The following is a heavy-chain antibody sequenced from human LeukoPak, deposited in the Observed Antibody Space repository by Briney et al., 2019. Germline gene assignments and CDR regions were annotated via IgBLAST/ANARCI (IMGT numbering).Heavy chain of an antibody. D-gene: IGHD3-3*01. V-gene: IGHV1-18*01. Sequence: ASVKVPCKASGYTFTSYGISWVRQAPGQGLEWMGWISAYNGNTNYAQKLQGRVTMTTDTSTSTAYMELRSLRSDDTAVYYCARDPAYYDFWSGVHAFDIWGQGTMVTVSS. J-gene: IGHJ3*02. CDR2: ISAYNGNT. CDR3: ARDPAYYDFWSGVHAFDI. CDR1: GYTFTSYG.